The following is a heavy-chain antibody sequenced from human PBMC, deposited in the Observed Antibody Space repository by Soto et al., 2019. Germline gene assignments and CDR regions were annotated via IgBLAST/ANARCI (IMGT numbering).Heavy chain of an antibody. CDR2: IYYSGST. V-gene: IGHV4-39*01. CDR1: GGSISSSSYY. Sequence: SETLSLTCTVSGGSISSSSYYWGWIRQPPGKGLEWIGSIYYSGSTYYNPSLKSRVTISVDTSKNQFSLKLSSVTAADTAVYYCARLYCSSTSCYVGLKYYFDYWGQGTLVTVSS. CDR3: ARLYCSSTSCYVGLKYYFDY. J-gene: IGHJ4*02. D-gene: IGHD2-2*01.